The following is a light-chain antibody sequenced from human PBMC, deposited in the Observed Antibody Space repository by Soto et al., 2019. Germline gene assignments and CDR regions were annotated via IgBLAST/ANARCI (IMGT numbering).Light chain of an antibody. CDR2: DAS. CDR3: QQYYSYPLT. V-gene: IGKV1-5*01. Sequence: DIQMTQSPSTLSASVGDRVTITCRASQSISSWLAWYQQKPGKAPKLLIYDASSLESGVPSRFSVSGSGTEFTLTISSLQPDDFETYYCQQYYSYPLTFGGGTKVDMK. CDR1: QSISSW. J-gene: IGKJ4*01.